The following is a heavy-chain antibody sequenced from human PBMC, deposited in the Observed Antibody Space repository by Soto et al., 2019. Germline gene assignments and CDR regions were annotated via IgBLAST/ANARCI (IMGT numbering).Heavy chain of an antibody. J-gene: IGHJ4*02. CDR3: ARTSIAGIRGSFDS. D-gene: IGHD2-21*01. Sequence: GESLKISCNGSGYTFTDYWIAWVRYMPGEGLESLGIIHPDDSDIRYSPSFQGQVTISADRSINTAHLQWGSLEASDTAIYYCARTSIAGIRGSFDSWGQGTLVTVSS. V-gene: IGHV5-51*01. CDR2: IHPDDSDI. CDR1: GYTFTDYW.